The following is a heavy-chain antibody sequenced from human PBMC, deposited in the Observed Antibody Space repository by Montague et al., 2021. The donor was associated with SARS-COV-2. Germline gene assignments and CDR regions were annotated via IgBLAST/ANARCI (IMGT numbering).Heavy chain of an antibody. Sequence: SLRLSCAASGFSFNRYAMTWVRQAPGKGLEWVSTMSGSGVRRDYADSVKGRFTISRDSSKNTLYLQMNSLRVEDTAVYYCAKDTATIRIAVALMDVWGQGTTVIVSS. CDR2: MSGSGVRR. CDR3: AKDTATIRIAVALMDV. D-gene: IGHD6-19*01. J-gene: IGHJ6*02. V-gene: IGHV3-23*01. CDR1: GFSFNRYA.